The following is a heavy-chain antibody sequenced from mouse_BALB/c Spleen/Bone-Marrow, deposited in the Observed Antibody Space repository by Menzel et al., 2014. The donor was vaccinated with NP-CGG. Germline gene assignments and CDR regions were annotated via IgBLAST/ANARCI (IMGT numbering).Heavy chain of an antibody. CDR3: ARHRYFDY. CDR1: GFTFSDYY. Sequence: EVKLMESGGGLVQPGGSLKLSCATSGFTFSDYYMYWVRQTPEKRLEWVAYISNGGGSTYYPDTVKGRFTISRDNAKNTLYLQMSRLKSEDTAMYCCARHRYFDYWGQGTPLTVSS. CDR2: ISNGGGST. V-gene: IGHV5-12*02. J-gene: IGHJ2*01.